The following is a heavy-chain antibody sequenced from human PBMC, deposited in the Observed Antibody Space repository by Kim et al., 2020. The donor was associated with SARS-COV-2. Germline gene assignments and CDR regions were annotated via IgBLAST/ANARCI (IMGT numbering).Heavy chain of an antibody. D-gene: IGHD3-10*01. V-gene: IGHV5-51*01. CDR3: ARCSRLWFGELFTYGMDV. Sequence: GESLKISCKGSGYSFTSYWIGWVRQMPGKGLEWMGIIYPGDSDTRYSPSFQGQVTISADKSISTAYLQWSSLKASDTAMSHCARCSRLWFGELFTYGMDVWGQGTTVTVSS. CDR1: GYSFTSYW. CDR2: IYPGDSDT. J-gene: IGHJ6*02.